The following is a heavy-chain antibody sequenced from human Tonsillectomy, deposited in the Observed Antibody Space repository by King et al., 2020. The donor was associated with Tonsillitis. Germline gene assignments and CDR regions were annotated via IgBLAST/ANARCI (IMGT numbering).Heavy chain of an antibody. CDR2: TGTAGDT. CDR1: GFTFSSYD. CDR3: ARSIAAAGRLRYGMDV. D-gene: IGHD6-13*01. Sequence: QLVQSGGGLVQPGGSLRLSCAASGFTFSSYDMHWVRQAPGKGLEWVSATGTAGDTYYPGSVKGRFTISRENAKKSLYLQMNSLRAGDTAVYYCARSIAAAGRLRYGMDVWGQGTTVTVSS. J-gene: IGHJ6*02. V-gene: IGHV3-13*01.